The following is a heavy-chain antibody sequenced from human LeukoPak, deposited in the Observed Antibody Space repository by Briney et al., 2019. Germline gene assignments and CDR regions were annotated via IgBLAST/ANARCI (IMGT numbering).Heavy chain of an antibody. D-gene: IGHD3-9*01. J-gene: IGHJ4*02. CDR2: ISYDGSNK. V-gene: IGHV3-30-3*01. Sequence: GRSLRLSCAASGFTFSSYAMHWVRQAPGKGLEWVTVISYDGSNKYYADSVKGRFTISRDNSENTLYLQMNSLRAEDTAVYYCARNVLRYFDWLLHKTYFDYWGQGTLVTVSS. CDR3: ARNVLRYFDWLLHKTYFDY. CDR1: GFTFSSYA.